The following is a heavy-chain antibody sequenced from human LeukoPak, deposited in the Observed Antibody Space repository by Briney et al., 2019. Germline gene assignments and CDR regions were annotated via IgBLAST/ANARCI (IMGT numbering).Heavy chain of an antibody. D-gene: IGHD5/OR15-5a*01. CDR2: ISPSGSYT. V-gene: IGHV3-11*05. CDR1: GFTFSDFY. Sequence: GGSLRLSCAGSGFTFSDFYMNWIRQAPGKGLEWLAYISPSGSYTTYADSVKGRFVISRDNTKNSVSLHMNTLTADDTAVYFCVSDQVSGVFDYWGQGARVTVSS. J-gene: IGHJ4*02. CDR3: VSDQVSGVFDY.